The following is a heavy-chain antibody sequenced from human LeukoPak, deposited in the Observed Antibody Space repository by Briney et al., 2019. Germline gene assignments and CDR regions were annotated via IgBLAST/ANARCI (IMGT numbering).Heavy chain of an antibody. D-gene: IGHD5-12*01. CDR1: GYTLTELS. CDR2: FDPEDGET. J-gene: IGHJ4*02. V-gene: IGHV1-24*01. CDR3: ATVWAGSDPFEY. Sequence: ASVTVSCKVSGYTLTELSMHWVRQAPGKGLEWMGGFDPEDGETIYAQKFQGRVTMTEDTSTDTAYMELSSLRPEDTAVYYCATVWAGSDPFEYWGQGTLVTVSS.